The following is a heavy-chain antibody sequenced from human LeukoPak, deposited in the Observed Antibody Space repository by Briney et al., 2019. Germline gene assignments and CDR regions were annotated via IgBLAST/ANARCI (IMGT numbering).Heavy chain of an antibody. CDR3: ARERASAGPHFEH. Sequence: SETLSLTCSVSGGSISTYYWSWIRQPPGKGLEWIGYNYNRGTTNYNPSLKSRVTISVDRSKNQFSLSLTSVTAADTAVYYCARERASAGPHFEHWGRGILVAVSS. J-gene: IGHJ4*02. V-gene: IGHV4-59*01. D-gene: IGHD6-13*01. CDR1: GGSISTYY. CDR2: NYNRGTT.